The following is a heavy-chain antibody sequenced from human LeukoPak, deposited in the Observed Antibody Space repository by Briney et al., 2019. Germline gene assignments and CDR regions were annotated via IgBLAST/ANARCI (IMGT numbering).Heavy chain of an antibody. CDR1: GGSISSGGNS. CDR3: ARGQSGYPYYFDY. Sequence: SETLSLTCAVSGGSISSGGNSWSWIRQPPGKGLEWIGYFFYSGSTYYNPSLKSRVTISVDTSKSQFSLKLSSVTAADTAVYYCARGQSGYPYYFDYWGQGTLVTVSS. CDR2: FFYSGST. D-gene: IGHD3-3*01. V-gene: IGHV4-30-4*07. J-gene: IGHJ4*02.